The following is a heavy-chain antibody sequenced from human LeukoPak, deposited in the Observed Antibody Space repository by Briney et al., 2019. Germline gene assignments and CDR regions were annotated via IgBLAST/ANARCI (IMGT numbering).Heavy chain of an antibody. V-gene: IGHV4-59*01. CDR1: GGSISSYY. CDR2: IYYSGST. J-gene: IGHJ3*02. D-gene: IGHD3-10*01. CDR3: AVSPRSMVRGVYI. Sequence: NPSETLSLTCTVSGGSISSYYWSWIRQPPGKGLEWIGYIYYSGSTNYNPSLKSRVTISVDTSKNQFSLKLSSVTAADTAVYYCAVSPRSMVRGVYIWGQGTMVTVSS.